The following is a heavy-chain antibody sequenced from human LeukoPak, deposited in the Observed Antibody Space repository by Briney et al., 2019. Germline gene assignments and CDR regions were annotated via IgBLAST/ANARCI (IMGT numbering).Heavy chain of an antibody. CDR3: ARVRNWNPDAFDI. Sequence: SETLSLTCTVSGGSISSYYWSWIRQPPGKGLEWIGYIYYSGSTNYNPSLKSRVTISVDTSKNQFSLKLNSVTAADTAVYYCARVRNWNPDAFDIWGQGTMVTVSS. CDR1: GGSISSYY. J-gene: IGHJ3*02. CDR2: IYYSGST. D-gene: IGHD1-20*01. V-gene: IGHV4-59*01.